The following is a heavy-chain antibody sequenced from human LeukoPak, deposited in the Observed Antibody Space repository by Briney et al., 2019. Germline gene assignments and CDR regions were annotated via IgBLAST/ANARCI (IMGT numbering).Heavy chain of an antibody. CDR3: TTGFFGVVNDAFDI. V-gene: IGHV3-15*01. CDR1: GFTFSNAW. D-gene: IGHD3-3*01. J-gene: IGHJ3*02. Sequence: GGSLRLSCAASGFTFSNAWMNWVRQAPGKGLEWVGRIYSKTDGGTTDYAAPVKGRFTISRDDSKNTLYLQMNSLKTEDTALYYCTTGFFGVVNDAFDIWGQGTMVTVSP. CDR2: IYSKTDGGTT.